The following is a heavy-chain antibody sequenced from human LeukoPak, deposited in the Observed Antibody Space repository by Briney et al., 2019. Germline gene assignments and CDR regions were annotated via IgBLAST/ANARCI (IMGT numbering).Heavy chain of an antibody. CDR3: ARGPTNGQAFDY. CDR1: GFTFSSSW. CDR2: ISEEGSEK. D-gene: IGHD2-8*01. Sequence: GGSLRLSCAASGFTFSSSWMTWVRQAPAKGLEWVASISEEGSEKTSVDSVKGRFTISRDNAKNSLYLQMDSLRAEDTAVYYCARGPTNGQAFDYWGQGTLVTVSS. V-gene: IGHV3-7*01. J-gene: IGHJ4*02.